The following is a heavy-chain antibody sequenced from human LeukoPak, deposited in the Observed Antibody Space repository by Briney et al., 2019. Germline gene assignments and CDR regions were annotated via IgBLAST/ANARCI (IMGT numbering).Heavy chain of an antibody. V-gene: IGHV3-74*01. D-gene: IGHD3-10*02. J-gene: IGHJ6*04. CDR3: AELGITMIGGV. CDR2: ISVDGSST. CDR1: GFTFSGFW. Sequence: GGSLRFSCAASGFTFSGFWMHWVRQAPGKGLEWVSRISVDGSSTTYADSVKGRFTISRDNAKNSLYLQMNSLRAEDTAVYYCAELGITMIGGVWGKGTTVTISS.